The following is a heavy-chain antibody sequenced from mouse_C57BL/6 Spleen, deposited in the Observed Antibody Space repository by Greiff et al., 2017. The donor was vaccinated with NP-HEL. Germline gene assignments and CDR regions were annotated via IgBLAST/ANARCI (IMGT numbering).Heavy chain of an antibody. J-gene: IGHJ2*01. CDR3: ARIYYDYAHFDY. V-gene: IGHV1-82*01. Sequence: VQLVESGPELVKPGASVKISCKASGYAFSSSWMNWVKQRPGKGLEWIGRIYPGDGDTNYNGKFKGKATLTADKSSSTAYMQLSSLTSEDSAVYFCARIYYDYAHFDYWGQGTTLTVSS. D-gene: IGHD2-4*01. CDR2: IYPGDGDT. CDR1: GYAFSSSW.